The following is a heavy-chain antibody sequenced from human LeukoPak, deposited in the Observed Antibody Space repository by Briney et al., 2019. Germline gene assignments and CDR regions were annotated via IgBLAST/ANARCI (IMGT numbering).Heavy chain of an antibody. V-gene: IGHV1-2*06. CDR2: INPNSGDT. CDR3: AREYSSSPWYFDV. D-gene: IGHD6-6*01. Sequence: GASVKVSCKASGYTFTGYYMHWVRQAPGQGLEWMGRINPNSGDTNYAQKFQGRVAMTRDTSISTAYMELSRLRSDDTAVYYCAREYSSSPWYFDVWGRGTLVTVSS. CDR1: GYTFTGYY. J-gene: IGHJ2*01.